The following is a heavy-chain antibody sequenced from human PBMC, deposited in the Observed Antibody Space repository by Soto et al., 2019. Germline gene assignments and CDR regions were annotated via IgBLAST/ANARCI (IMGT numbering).Heavy chain of an antibody. CDR3: ARDPPRENWFDP. V-gene: IGHV4-34*01. CDR1: GGSFSGYY. CDR2: INHSGST. J-gene: IGHJ5*02. Sequence: QVQLQQWGAGLLKPSETLSLTCAVYGGSFSGYYWSWIRQPPGKGLEWIGEINHSGSTNYNPSLKSRVTISVDTSKNQFSLKLSSVTAADTAVYYWARDPPRENWFDPWGQGTLVTVSS.